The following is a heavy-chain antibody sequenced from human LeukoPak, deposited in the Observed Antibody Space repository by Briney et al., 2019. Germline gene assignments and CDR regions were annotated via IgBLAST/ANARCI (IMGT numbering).Heavy chain of an antibody. CDR2: TNWDDTK. D-gene: IGHD3-22*01. J-gene: IGHJ5*02. Sequence: SAPTLVNPTQTLTLTCTFSGFSLTTSGVGVGWIRHPPGKALEWLALTNWDDTKVYSPSLPSRLSINKDTSKNQVVLTMTNVDPVDTATYYCAHRRDSSGYHYRWWFAPWGQGTLVTVSS. CDR1: GFSLTTSGVG. CDR3: AHRRDSSGYHYRWWFAP. V-gene: IGHV2-5*02.